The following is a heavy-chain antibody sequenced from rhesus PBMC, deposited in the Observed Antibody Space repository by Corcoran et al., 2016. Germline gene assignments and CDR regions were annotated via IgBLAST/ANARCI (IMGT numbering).Heavy chain of an antibody. Sequence: QLQLQESGPGLVKPSETLSLTCAAPGGSIRSNYWSWTRPPPGPGLEWSGRIFGSGGSTDYNPSHKSRVTISTDTSKNQFSLKLSSVTAADTAVYYCARDPLSMIVVRYFDYWGQGVLVTVSS. CDR3: ARDPLSMIVVRYFDY. D-gene: IGHD3-28*01. CDR2: IFGSGGST. CDR1: GGSIRSNY. V-gene: IGHV4-173*01. J-gene: IGHJ4*01.